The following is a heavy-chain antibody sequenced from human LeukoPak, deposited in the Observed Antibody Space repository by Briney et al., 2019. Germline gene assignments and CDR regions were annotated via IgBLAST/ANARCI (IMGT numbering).Heavy chain of an antibody. D-gene: IGHD1-26*01. CDR3: ARTRVGATITFDY. CDR1: GGSISSYY. CDR2: IYYSGST. J-gene: IGHJ4*02. Sequence: PSETLSLTCTVSGGSISSYYWSWIRQPPGKGLEWIGYIYYSGSTNYNPSLKSRVTISVDTSKNQFSLKLSSVTAADTAVYYCARTRVGATITFDYWGQGTLVTVSS. V-gene: IGHV4-59*08.